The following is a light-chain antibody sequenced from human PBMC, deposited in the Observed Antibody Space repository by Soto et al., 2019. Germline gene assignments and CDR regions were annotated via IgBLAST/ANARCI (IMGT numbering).Light chain of an antibody. J-gene: IGKJ4*01. CDR3: QQYGSSPLT. CDR1: QSVSSSY. V-gene: IGKV3-20*01. Sequence: EVVWTHSPPTLSLPPVETATPSGRASQSVSSSYLAWHQQKPGQAPRLLIYGASSRASGIPDRFSGSGSGTDFTLTISRLEPEDFAVYYCQQYGSSPLTFGGGTKVDIK. CDR2: GAS.